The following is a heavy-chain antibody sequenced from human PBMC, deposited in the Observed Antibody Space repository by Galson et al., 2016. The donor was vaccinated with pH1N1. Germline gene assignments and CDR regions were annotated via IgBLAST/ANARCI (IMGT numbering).Heavy chain of an antibody. J-gene: IGHJ6*03. CDR3: AKNGTSIFGVITSPGHNYDVDV. D-gene: IGHD3-3*01. Sequence: LRLSCAASGFIFRNYAMSWVRQAPGKGLEWVSAISASGTITYYADSVKGRYIISRDNSGNTLYPQMNSLRAEDTAAYYCAKNGTSIFGVITSPGHNYDVDVWGQGTTVIVSS. CDR1: GFIFRNYA. CDR2: ISASGTIT. V-gene: IGHV3-23*01.